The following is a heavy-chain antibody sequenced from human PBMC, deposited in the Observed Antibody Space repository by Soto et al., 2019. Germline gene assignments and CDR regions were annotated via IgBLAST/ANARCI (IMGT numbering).Heavy chain of an antibody. CDR1: GYVFNSAG. Sequence: ASVKVSCKASGYVFNSAGIAWVRQAPGQGLEWMGWISIYTGKTNYAQSLQGRVTMSTDTATSTAYMELRGLTSDDTAVYFCARDRSHNFGAYGRSHYWGEGSLVTVSS. V-gene: IGHV1-18*01. CDR3: ARDRSHNFGAYGRSHY. J-gene: IGHJ4*02. D-gene: IGHD4-17*01. CDR2: ISIYTGKT.